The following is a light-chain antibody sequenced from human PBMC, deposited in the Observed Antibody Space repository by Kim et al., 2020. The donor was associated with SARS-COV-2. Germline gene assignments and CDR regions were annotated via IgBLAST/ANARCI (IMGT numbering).Light chain of an antibody. CDR2: DSS. V-gene: IGLV3-21*02. J-gene: IGLJ2*01. CDR1: SIGSRL. Sequence: SSELSQPPSVSVAPGETARITCGETSIGSRLVHWYQQTPGQAPVLVVYDSSDRPSGIPERFSGSNSGNTATLTISRVEAGDEADYCCQVWDGVTDHVVFGGGTQVTVL. CDR3: QVWDGVTDHVV.